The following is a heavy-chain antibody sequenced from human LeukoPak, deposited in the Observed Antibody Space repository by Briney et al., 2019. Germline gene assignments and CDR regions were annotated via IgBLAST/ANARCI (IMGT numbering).Heavy chain of an antibody. V-gene: IGHV3-53*01. J-gene: IGHJ6*02. Sequence: GGSLRLSCAASGFTVSSNYMSWVRQAPGKGLEWVSVIYSGGSTYYADSVKGRFTISRDNSKNTLYLQMNSLRAEDTAVYYCAKLPTYYYDSSVAYYYGMDVWGQGTAVTVSS. CDR1: GFTVSSNY. CDR3: AKLPTYYYDSSVAYYYGMDV. CDR2: IYSGGST. D-gene: IGHD3-22*01.